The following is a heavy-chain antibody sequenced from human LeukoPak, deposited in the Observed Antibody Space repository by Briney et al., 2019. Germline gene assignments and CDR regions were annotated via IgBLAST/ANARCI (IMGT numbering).Heavy chain of an antibody. CDR1: GGSISSYY. Sequence: ASETLSLTCTVSGGSISSYYWSWIRQPAGKGLEWIGRIYTSGSPNYNPSLKSRATISVDKSKNQFSLKLSSVTAADTAVYYCARDRRSRYCSSTGCPNWFDPWGQGTLVTVSS. CDR3: ARDRRSRYCSSTGCPNWFDP. J-gene: IGHJ5*02. CDR2: IYTSGSP. V-gene: IGHV4-4*07. D-gene: IGHD2-2*01.